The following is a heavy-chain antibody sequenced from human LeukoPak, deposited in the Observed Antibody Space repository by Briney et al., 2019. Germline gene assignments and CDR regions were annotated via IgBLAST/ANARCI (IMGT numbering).Heavy chain of an antibody. Sequence: SETLSLTCTVSGGSISSYYWSWIRQPPGKGLEWIGYIYYSGSTNYNPSLKSRVTISVDTSKNQFPLKLSSVTAADTAVYYCASGGDWNYGGYYFDYWGQGTLVTVSS. D-gene: IGHD1-7*01. CDR3: ASGGDWNYGGYYFDY. CDR1: GGSISSYY. CDR2: IYYSGST. V-gene: IGHV4-59*01. J-gene: IGHJ4*02.